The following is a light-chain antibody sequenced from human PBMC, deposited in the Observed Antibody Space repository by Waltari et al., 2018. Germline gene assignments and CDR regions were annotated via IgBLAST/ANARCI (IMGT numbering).Light chain of an antibody. CDR3: SSYTSSTVV. V-gene: IGLV2-14*03. CDR2: DVS. J-gene: IGLJ2*01. CDR1: SSDVGGYNY. Sequence: QSALTQPASVSGSPGQSITIHCTGTSSDVGGYNYVSWYQQHPGKAPKLMIYDVSNRPSGVSNRFSGSKSGNTASLTISGLQAEDEADYYCSSYTSSTVVFGGGTKLTVL.